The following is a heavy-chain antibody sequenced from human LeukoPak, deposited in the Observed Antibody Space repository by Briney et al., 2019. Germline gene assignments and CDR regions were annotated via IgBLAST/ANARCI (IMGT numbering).Heavy chain of an antibody. Sequence: SETLSLTCTVSGDSISNYYWSWIRQPPGKGLEWIGYIYYSVTSDYNPSLKSRVTMSVDMSTNKISLKLSSVTAADTAVYYCARGSGGDGSGSLWGQGTLVTVSS. V-gene: IGHV4-59*01. J-gene: IGHJ4*02. CDR2: IYYSVTS. CDR1: GDSISNYY. CDR3: ARGSGGDGSGSL. D-gene: IGHD3-10*01.